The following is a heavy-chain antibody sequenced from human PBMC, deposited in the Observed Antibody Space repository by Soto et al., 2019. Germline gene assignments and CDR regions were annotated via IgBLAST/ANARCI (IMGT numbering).Heavy chain of an antibody. J-gene: IGHJ5*02. CDR3: ATNPSPPGWFDP. CDR2: IYYSGST. V-gene: IGHV4-39*01. CDR1: GGSISSSSYY. Sequence: SETLSLTCTVSGGSISSSSYYWGWIRQPPGKGLEWIGSIYYSGSTYYNPSLKSRVTISVDTSKNQFSLKLSSVTAADTAVYYCATNPSPPGWFDPWGQGTLVTVSS.